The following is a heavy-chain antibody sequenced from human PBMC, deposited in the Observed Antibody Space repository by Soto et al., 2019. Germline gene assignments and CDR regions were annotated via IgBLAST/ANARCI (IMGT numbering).Heavy chain of an antibody. J-gene: IGHJ4*02. V-gene: IGHV4-39*07. CDR3: ARLLRHPRLDY. CDR2: INLRGST. Sequence: PSETLSLTCSVSGDSINSDKYYWGWIRQPPGKGLEWIGSINLRGSTNYNPSLKSRVTISVDTSKNQFSLKLSSVTAADTAVYYCARLLRHPRLDYWGQGTLVTVSS. CDR1: GDSINSDKYY.